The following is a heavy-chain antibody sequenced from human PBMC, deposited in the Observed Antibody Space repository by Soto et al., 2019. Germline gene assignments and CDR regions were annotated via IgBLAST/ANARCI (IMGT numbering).Heavy chain of an antibody. D-gene: IGHD5-12*01. V-gene: IGHV4-59*08. J-gene: IGHJ4*02. Sequence: SETLSLTCTVSGGSISSYYWSWIRQPPGKGLEWIGYIYYSGSTNYNPSLKSRVTISVDTSKNQFSLKLSSVTAADTAVYYCARHTREVGGYDYGPPDYWGQGTLVTVSS. CDR3: ARHTREVGGYDYGPPDY. CDR2: IYYSGST. CDR1: GGSISSYY.